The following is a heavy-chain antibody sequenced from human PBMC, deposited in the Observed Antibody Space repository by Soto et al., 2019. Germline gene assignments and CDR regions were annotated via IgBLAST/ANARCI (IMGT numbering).Heavy chain of an antibody. CDR3: VRTSLVVAAATREDY. J-gene: IGHJ4*02. D-gene: IGHD2-15*01. Sequence: GGSLRLSCAASGVPFSSYLMHWVRQAPGKGLVWVSRINSDGSSTSYADSVKGRFTISRDNAKNTLYLQMNSLRAEDTAVYYCVRTSLVVAAATREDYWGQGTLVTVSS. CDR2: INSDGSST. CDR1: GVPFSSYL. V-gene: IGHV3-74*01.